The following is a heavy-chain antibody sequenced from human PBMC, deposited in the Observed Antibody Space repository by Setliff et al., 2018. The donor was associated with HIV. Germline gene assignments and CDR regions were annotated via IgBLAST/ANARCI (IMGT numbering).Heavy chain of an antibody. Sequence: PGGSLRLSCAVSGFILSEDWMSWVRQAPGKGLEWLGRIKSKRDGGTIDYVAPVKGRFTISRDDSKNTLYLQMNSLETEDTAVYYCTTDRVGGRTTWYRIGAFEIWGQGTMVTVSS. J-gene: IGHJ3*02. D-gene: IGHD1-26*01. CDR3: TTDRVGGRTTWYRIGAFEI. CDR1: GFILSEDW. CDR2: IKSKRDGGTI. V-gene: IGHV3-15*01.